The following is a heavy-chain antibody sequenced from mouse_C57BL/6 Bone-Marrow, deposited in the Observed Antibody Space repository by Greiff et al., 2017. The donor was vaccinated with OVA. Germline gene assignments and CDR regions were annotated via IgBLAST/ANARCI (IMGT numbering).Heavy chain of an antibody. J-gene: IGHJ1*03. CDR2: INPGSGGT. Sequence: QVQLKESGAELVRPGTSVKVSCKASGYAFTNYLIEWVKQRPGQGLEWIGVINPGSGGTNYNEKFKGKATLTADKSSSTADMQLSSLTSEDSAVDVCARRVGWYFDVWGTGTTVTVSS. V-gene: IGHV1-54*01. CDR1: GYAFTNYL. CDR3: ARRVGWYFDV. D-gene: IGHD1-1*01.